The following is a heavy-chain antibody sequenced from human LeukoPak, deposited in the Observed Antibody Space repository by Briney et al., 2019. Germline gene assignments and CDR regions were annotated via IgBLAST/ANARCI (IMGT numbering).Heavy chain of an antibody. Sequence: ASVKVSCKASGYTFTSYGISWVRQAPGQGLEWMGWISAYNGNTKYAQKLQGRVTMTTDTSTSTAYMELRSLRSDDTAVYYCARDVVVPAAISLDAFDIWGQGTMVTVSS. CDR2: ISAYNGNT. V-gene: IGHV1-18*01. D-gene: IGHD2-2*02. CDR1: GYTFTSYG. CDR3: ARDVVVPAAISLDAFDI. J-gene: IGHJ3*02.